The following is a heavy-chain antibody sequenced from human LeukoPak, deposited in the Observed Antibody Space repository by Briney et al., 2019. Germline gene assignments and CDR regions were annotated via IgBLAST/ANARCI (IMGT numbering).Heavy chain of an antibody. CDR3: ARGYDYGDYPNAFDI. V-gene: IGHV4-59*01. CDR1: GGSISSYY. J-gene: IGHJ3*02. D-gene: IGHD4-17*01. Sequence: SETPSLTCTVSGGSISSYYWSWIRQPPGEGLEWIGYIYYSGSTNYNPSLKSRVTISVDTSKNQFSLKLSSVTAADTAVYYCARGYDYGDYPNAFDIWGQGTMVTVSS. CDR2: IYYSGST.